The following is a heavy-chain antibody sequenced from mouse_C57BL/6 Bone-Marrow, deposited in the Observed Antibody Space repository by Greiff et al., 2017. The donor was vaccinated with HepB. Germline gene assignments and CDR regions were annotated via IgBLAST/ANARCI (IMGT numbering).Heavy chain of an antibody. CDR2: INYDGSST. D-gene: IGHD1-1*01. CDR1: GFTFSDYY. J-gene: IGHJ1*03. V-gene: IGHV5-16*01. CDR3: ARDRGYGSSYWYFDV. Sequence: EVNVVESEGGLVQPGSSMKLSCTASGFTFSDYYMAWVRQVPEKGLEWVANINYDGSSTYYLDSLKSRFIISRDNAKNILYLQMSSLKSEDTATYYCARDRGYGSSYWYFDVWGTGTTVTVSS.